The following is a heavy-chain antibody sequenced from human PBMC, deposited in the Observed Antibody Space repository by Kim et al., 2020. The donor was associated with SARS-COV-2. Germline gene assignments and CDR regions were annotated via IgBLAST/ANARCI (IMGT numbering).Heavy chain of an antibody. Sequence: AQKFQGRVTMTRDTSTSTVYMELSSLRSEDTAVYYCVRGVWGGAFDAFDIWGQGTMVTVSS. J-gene: IGHJ3*02. CDR3: VRGVWGGAFDAFDI. V-gene: IGHV1-46*01. D-gene: IGHD7-27*01.